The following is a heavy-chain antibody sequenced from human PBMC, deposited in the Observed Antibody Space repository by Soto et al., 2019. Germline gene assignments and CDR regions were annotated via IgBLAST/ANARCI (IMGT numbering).Heavy chain of an antibody. V-gene: IGHV1-69*13. D-gene: IGHD3-22*01. CDR3: ARVNGDYYDSSGGGYWYFDL. CDR1: GGTFGSYA. Sequence: ASVKVSCKASGGTFGSYAIRWVRQAPGQGLEWMGGIIPIFGTANYAQKFQGRVTITADEPTSTAYMELSSLRSEDTAVYYCARVNGDYYDSSGGGYWYFDLWGRGTLVTVSS. J-gene: IGHJ2*01. CDR2: IIPIFGTA.